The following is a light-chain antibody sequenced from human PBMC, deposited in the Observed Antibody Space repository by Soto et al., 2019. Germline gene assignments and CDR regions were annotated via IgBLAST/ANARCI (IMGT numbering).Light chain of an antibody. Sequence: EIVLTQSPGTLSLSPGGRATLSCRASQSVSNNFLAWYQQKPGQAPRLLIYNAATRATGIPDRFSGSGSGTAFTLNISRLEPADFAVYHCQQYASSLLTFGGGTKVEIK. V-gene: IGKV3-20*01. CDR2: NAA. J-gene: IGKJ4*01. CDR1: QSVSNNF. CDR3: QQYASSLLT.